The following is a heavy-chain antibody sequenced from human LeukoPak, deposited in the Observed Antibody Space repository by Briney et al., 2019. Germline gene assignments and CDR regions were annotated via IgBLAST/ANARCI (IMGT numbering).Heavy chain of an antibody. CDR3: ARVGYNSAFDI. CDR1: GGSISTYY. CDR2: IFYSGST. J-gene: IGHJ3*02. Sequence: SETLSLTCTVSGGSISTYYWSWIRQPPGKGLEWIGYIFYSGSTNYNPSLKSRVTISVDTSKNQFSLKLSSVTAADTAVYYCARVGYNSAFDIWGQGTMVTVSS. V-gene: IGHV4-59*01. D-gene: IGHD5-24*01.